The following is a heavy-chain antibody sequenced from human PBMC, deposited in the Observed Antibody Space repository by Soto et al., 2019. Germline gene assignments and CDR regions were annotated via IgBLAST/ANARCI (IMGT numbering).Heavy chain of an antibody. CDR1: GGSIDSDDYY. V-gene: IGHV4-30-4*01. Sequence: TLSLTCTVSGGSIDSDDYYWTWIRQPPGKGLEWIGYIYSSGRTSYNPSLESRLTISIDTSKNQFSLHLNSVSAADTAVYFCARDRGNSPDFSDYWGQGTLVTVSS. J-gene: IGHJ4*02. D-gene: IGHD1-1*01. CDR3: ARDRGNSPDFSDY. CDR2: IYSSGRT.